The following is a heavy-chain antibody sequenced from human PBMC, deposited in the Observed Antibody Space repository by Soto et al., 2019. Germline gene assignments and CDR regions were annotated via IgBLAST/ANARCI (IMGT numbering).Heavy chain of an antibody. Sequence: GGSLRLSCAASGFTFSSYGMHWVRQAPGKGLEWVAVIWYDGSNKYYADSVKGRFTISRDNSKNTLYLQMNSLRAEDTAVYYCARVSRDGYTLDYWGQGTLVTVSS. D-gene: IGHD5-12*01. CDR1: GFTFSSYG. CDR2: IWYDGSNK. J-gene: IGHJ4*02. CDR3: ARVSRDGYTLDY. V-gene: IGHV3-33*01.